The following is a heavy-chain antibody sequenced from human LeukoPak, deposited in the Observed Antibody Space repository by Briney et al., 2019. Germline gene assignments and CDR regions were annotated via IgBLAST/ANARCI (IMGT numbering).Heavy chain of an antibody. J-gene: IGHJ4*02. Sequence: NSSETLSLTCAVSGGSISSGGYSWSWIRQPPGKGLEWIGYIYHSGSTYYNPSLKSRVTISVDTSKNQFSLRLSSVTAADTAVYYCARRTYGGYSYGPPDYWGQGTLVTVSS. CDR3: ARRTYGGYSYGPPDY. CDR1: GGSISSGGYS. V-gene: IGHV4-30-2*02. D-gene: IGHD5-18*01. CDR2: IYHSGST.